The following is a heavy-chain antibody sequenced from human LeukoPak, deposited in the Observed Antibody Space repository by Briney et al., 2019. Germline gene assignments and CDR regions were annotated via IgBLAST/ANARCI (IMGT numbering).Heavy chain of an antibody. V-gene: IGHV3-23*01. D-gene: IGHD2-15*01. CDR2: ISGSGGST. CDR3: AKQVCPRKYCSGGSCYSNLSPCYMDV. CDR1: GFTFSSYG. Sequence: PGGPLRLSCAASGFTFSSYGMSWVRQAPGKGLEWVSAISGSGGSTYYADSVKGRFTISRDNSKNTLYLQMNSLRAEDTAVYYCAKQVCPRKYCSGGSCYSNLSPCYMDVWGKGTTVTISS. J-gene: IGHJ6*03.